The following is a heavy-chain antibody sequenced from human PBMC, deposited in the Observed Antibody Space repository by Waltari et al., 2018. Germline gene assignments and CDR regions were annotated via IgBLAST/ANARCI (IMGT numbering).Heavy chain of an antibody. CDR2: INPAGSAT. CDR3: TRDNWGTSDY. CDR1: GFSFIGLW. J-gene: IGHJ4*02. D-gene: IGHD7-27*01. V-gene: IGHV3-74*01. Sequence: EVQLVESGGGLVQSGGSLRFSCAAPGFSFIGLWMHWVRQAPGKGLEWVSRINPAGSATTDADSVRGRFTISRDNAQNTLHLQMNSLRVEDTAMYYCTRDNWGTSDYWGQGTLVTVSS.